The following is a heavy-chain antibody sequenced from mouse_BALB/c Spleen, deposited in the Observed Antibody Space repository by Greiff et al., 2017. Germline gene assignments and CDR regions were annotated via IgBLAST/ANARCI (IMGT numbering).Heavy chain of an antibody. V-gene: IGHV1-54*01. Sequence: QVQLQQSGAELVRPGTSVKVSCKASGYAFTNYLIEWVKQRPGQGLEWIGVINPGSGGTNYNEKFKGKATLTADKSSSTAYMQLSSLTSDDSAVYFCARSRDYGSFDYWGQGTTLTVSS. D-gene: IGHD2-4*01. CDR1: GYAFTNYL. CDR3: ARSRDYGSFDY. CDR2: INPGSGGT. J-gene: IGHJ2*01.